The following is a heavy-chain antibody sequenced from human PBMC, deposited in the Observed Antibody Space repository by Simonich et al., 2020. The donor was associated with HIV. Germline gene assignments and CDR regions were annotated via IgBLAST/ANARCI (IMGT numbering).Heavy chain of an antibody. D-gene: IGHD3-16*01. J-gene: IGHJ4*02. CDR2: ISYDGSNK. Sequence: QVQLVESGGGVVQPGRSLRLSCAASGFTFSGYAMHWVLQAPGKGLEWVAVISYDGSNKYYADSVKGRFTISRDNSKNTLYLQMNSLRAEDTAVYYCASGGSISSVWADDYWGQGTLVTVSS. V-gene: IGHV3-30*07. CDR1: GFTFSGYA. CDR3: ASGGSISSVWADDY.